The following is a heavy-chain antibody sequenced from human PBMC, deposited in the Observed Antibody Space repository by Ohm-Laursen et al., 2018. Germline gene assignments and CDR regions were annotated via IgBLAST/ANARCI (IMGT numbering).Heavy chain of an antibody. Sequence: GSSVKVSCKASGGTFSSYAISWVRQAPGQGLEWMGRIIPILGIANYAQKFQGRVTITADKSTSTAYMELSSLRSEDTAVYYCAKGPFIAVAGSNYFFDYWGQGTLVTVSS. CDR3: AKGPFIAVAGSNYFFDY. CDR1: GGTFSSYA. J-gene: IGHJ4*02. CDR2: IIPILGIA. D-gene: IGHD6-19*01. V-gene: IGHV1-69*04.